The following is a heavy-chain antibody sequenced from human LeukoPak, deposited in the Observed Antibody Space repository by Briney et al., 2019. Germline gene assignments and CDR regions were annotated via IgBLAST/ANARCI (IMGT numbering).Heavy chain of an antibody. V-gene: IGHV4-34*01. J-gene: IGHJ4*02. D-gene: IGHD3-22*01. CDR1: GGSFSGYY. CDR3: ARGRYYDSSGPTYYFDY. CDR2: INHSGST. Sequence: SETLSLTCAVYGGSFSGYYWSWIRQPPGKGLKWIGEINHSGSTNYNPSLKSRVTISVDTSKNQFSLKLSSVTAADTAVYYCARGRYYDSSGPTYYFDYWGQGTLVTVSS.